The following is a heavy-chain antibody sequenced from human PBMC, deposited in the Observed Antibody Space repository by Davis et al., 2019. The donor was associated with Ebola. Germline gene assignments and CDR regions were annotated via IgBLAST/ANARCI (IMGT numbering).Heavy chain of an antibody. CDR1: GYSFTSYW. CDR3: ARASYDFWSGLSFDY. D-gene: IGHD3-3*01. V-gene: IGHV5-51*01. CDR2: IYPGDSDT. Sequence: GESLKVSCKGSGYSFTSYWIGWVRQMPGKGLEWMGIIYPGDSDTRYSPSFQGQVTISADKSISTAYLQWSSLKASDTAMYYCARASYDFWSGLSFDYWGQGTLVTVSS. J-gene: IGHJ4*02.